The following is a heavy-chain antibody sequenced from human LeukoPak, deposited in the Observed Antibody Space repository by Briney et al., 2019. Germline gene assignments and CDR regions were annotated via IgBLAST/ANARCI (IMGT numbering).Heavy chain of an antibody. V-gene: IGHV1-2*02. CDR1: GYTSTGYY. Sequence: SVKVSCKASGYTSTGYYMHWVRQAPGQGLEWMGWINPNSGGTNYAQKFQGRVTMTRDTSISTAYMELSRLRSDDTAVYYCARDRKYRVEMATITDYWGQGTLVTVSS. J-gene: IGHJ4*02. D-gene: IGHD5-24*01. CDR2: INPNSGGT. CDR3: ARDRKYRVEMATITDY.